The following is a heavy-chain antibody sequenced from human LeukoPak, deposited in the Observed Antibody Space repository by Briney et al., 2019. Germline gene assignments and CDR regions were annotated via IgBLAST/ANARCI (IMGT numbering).Heavy chain of an antibody. CDR1: GGTFSSYA. J-gene: IGHJ5*02. V-gene: IGHV1-18*01. D-gene: IGHD6-19*01. Sequence: ASVKVSCKASGGTFSSYAISWVRQAPGQGLEWMGWISTYIDKMNYAHKFQGRVTMTTDTSTSTAYMEMSSLRTDDTAIYYCARGKKPGVAVAGTGYFFDPWGQGTLVIVSS. CDR3: ARGKKPGVAVAGTGYFFDP. CDR2: ISTYIDKM.